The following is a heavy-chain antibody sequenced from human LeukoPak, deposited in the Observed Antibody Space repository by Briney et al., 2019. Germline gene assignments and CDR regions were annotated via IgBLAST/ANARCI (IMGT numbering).Heavy chain of an antibody. V-gene: IGHV1-69*05. Sequence: SVKVSCKASGGTFSSYAISWVRQAPGQGLEWMGGIIPIFGTANCAQKFQGRVTITTDESTSTAYMELSRLRSDDTAVYYCAREREQWLASYMDVWGKGTTVTVSS. CDR2: IIPIFGTA. J-gene: IGHJ6*03. CDR3: AREREQWLASYMDV. CDR1: GGTFSSYA. D-gene: IGHD6-19*01.